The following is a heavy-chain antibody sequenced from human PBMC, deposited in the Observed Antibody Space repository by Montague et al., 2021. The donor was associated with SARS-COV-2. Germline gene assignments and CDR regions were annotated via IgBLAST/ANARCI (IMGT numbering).Heavy chain of an antibody. J-gene: IGHJ4*02. V-gene: IGHV3-7*01. Sequence: SLRLSCAASGFSFSGVWMSWVRQAPGRGLEWVATINQNRTFIDYLDSLRGRFTISRDNAEKSLYLQMNSLRADDTAVYYCVRHTDFWGQGTLVTVSS. CDR1: GFSFSGVW. CDR2: INQNRTFI. CDR3: VRHTDF.